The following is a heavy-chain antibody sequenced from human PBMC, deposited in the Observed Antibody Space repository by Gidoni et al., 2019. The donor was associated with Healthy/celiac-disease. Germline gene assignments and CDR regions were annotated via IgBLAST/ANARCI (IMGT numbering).Heavy chain of an antibody. V-gene: IGHV3-23*01. CDR1: GFPFSSSA. CDR3: AKDPRNYYGSGSSVFDY. CDR2: ISGSVGST. J-gene: IGHJ4*02. D-gene: IGHD3-10*01. Sequence: EVQRLESVGGLVQHGGSLRLSCAASGFPFSSSAMSWVRPAPGKGLEWVAAISGSVGSTYYADSVKGRFTISRDNAKNTLYLQMNSLRAEDTAVYYCAKDPRNYYGSGSSVFDYWGQGTLVTVSS.